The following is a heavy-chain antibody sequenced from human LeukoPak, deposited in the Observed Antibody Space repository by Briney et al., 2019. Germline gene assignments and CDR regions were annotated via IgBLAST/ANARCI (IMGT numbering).Heavy chain of an antibody. J-gene: IGHJ4*02. D-gene: IGHD3-16*01. V-gene: IGHV3-74*01. CDR2: VNPDGSST. Sequence: GGPLRLSCAASGFTFSRYWMHWVRQVPGKGLVWVSRVNPDGSSTTYADSVKGRFTSSRDNAKNTLYLQMNRLRAEDTAVYYCARGGSYGDYWGQGILATVSS. CDR1: GFTFSRYW. CDR3: ARGGSYGDY.